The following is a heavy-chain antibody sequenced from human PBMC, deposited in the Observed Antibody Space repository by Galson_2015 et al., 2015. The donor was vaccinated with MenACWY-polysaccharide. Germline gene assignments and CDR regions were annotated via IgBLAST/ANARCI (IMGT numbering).Heavy chain of an antibody. CDR1: GFTFSTYA. CDR3: ARAYCDRTTCYGMDV. D-gene: IGHD2-2*01. Sequence: SLRLSCAASGFTFSTYAIHWVRQAPGEGLEWVAVISYDGSNKYFADSVMGRFTISRDNSRNTLYLQMNSLTLEDTAVYYCARAYCDRTTCYGMDVWGQGTTVTVSS. CDR2: ISYDGSNK. V-gene: IGHV3-30-3*01. J-gene: IGHJ6*02.